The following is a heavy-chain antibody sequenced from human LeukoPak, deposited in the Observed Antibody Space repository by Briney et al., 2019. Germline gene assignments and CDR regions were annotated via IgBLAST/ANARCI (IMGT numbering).Heavy chain of an antibody. CDR2: IHTSGGT. D-gene: IGHD6-19*01. CDR3: AGRAQTTGWSFDY. J-gene: IGHJ4*02. Sequence: SETLSLTCFVSGGSITSYHWSWIREPAGKGLEWIGQIHTSGGTTYNPSLKSRVGMSIDTSKNRFSLELSSVTAADTSVYYCAGRAQTTGWSFDYWGQGALVTVSS. V-gene: IGHV4-4*07. CDR1: GGSITSYH.